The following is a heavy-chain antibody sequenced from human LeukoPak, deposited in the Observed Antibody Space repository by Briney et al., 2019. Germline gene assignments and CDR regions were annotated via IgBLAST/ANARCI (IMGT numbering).Heavy chain of an antibody. Sequence: GGSLRLSCAASGFTFSNYNMNWVRQAPGKGLEWVSSISSSSSYIYYADSVKGRFTISRDNAKNSLYLQMNSLRAEDTAVYYCARSAKGFEATTDFDYWGQGTLVTVSS. V-gene: IGHV3-21*01. D-gene: IGHD1-26*01. CDR3: ARSAKGFEATTDFDY. CDR1: GFTFSNYN. CDR2: ISSSSSYI. J-gene: IGHJ4*02.